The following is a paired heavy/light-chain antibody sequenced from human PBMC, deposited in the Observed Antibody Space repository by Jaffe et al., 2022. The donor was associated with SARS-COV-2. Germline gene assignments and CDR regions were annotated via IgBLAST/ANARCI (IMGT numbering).Heavy chain of an antibody. J-gene: IGHJ6*03. CDR2: ISWNSGSI. Sequence: EVQLVESGGGLVQPGRSLRLSCAASGFTFDDYAMHWVRQAPGKGLEWVSGISWNSGSIGYADSVKGRFTISRDNAKNSLYLQMNSLRAEDTALYYCASGGFGELLHYYYMDVWGKGTTVTVSS. CDR3: ASGGFGELLHYYYMDV. V-gene: IGHV3-9*01. CDR1: GFTFDDYA. D-gene: IGHD3-10*01.
Light chain of an antibody. CDR1: SSDVGGYNY. CDR2: DVS. J-gene: IGLJ1*01. Sequence: QSALTQPRSVSGSPGQSVTISCTGTSSDVGGYNYVSWYQQHPGKAPKLMIYDVSKRPSGVPDRFSGSKSGNTASLTISGLQAEDEADYYCCSYAGSYTPHYVFGTGTKVTVL. CDR3: CSYAGSYTPHYV. V-gene: IGLV2-11*01.